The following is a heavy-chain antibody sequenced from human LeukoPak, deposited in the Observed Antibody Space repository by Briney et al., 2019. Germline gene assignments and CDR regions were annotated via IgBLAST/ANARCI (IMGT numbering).Heavy chain of an antibody. D-gene: IGHD3-10*01. Sequence: GRSLRLSCAASGFTFDDYAMHWVRQAPGKGLEWVSGISWNSGSIGYADSVKGRFTISRDNAKNSLYLQMNSLRAEDTALYYCAKDGGWFGETHYYYMDVWGKGTTVTISS. CDR2: ISWNSGSI. CDR1: GFTFDDYA. V-gene: IGHV3-9*01. J-gene: IGHJ6*03. CDR3: AKDGGWFGETHYYYMDV.